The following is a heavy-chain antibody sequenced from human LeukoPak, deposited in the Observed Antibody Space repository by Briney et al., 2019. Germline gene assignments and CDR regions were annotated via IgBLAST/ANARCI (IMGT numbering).Heavy chain of an antibody. J-gene: IGHJ5*02. CDR1: GFTFKLYA. Sequence: GGSRRLSCTASGFTFKLYAMTWVRQAPGKGLEWVSGIGEGGDGTHYTHSVKGRFTISRDNSKNTLYLQMNSLRAEDTAVYYCAKDRGPYVGIDNNWFDPWGQGTLVILSS. D-gene: IGHD3-10*02. CDR2: IGEGGDGT. CDR3: AKDRGPYVGIDNNWFDP. V-gene: IGHV3-23*01.